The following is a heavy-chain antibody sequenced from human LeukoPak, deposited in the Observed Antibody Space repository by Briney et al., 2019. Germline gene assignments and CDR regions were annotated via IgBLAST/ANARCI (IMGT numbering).Heavy chain of an antibody. Sequence: GGSLRLSCAASGFTFSNSWMNWFRQAPGRLEWVANINHDGSEKYYADSVEGRFTITRDNTKKSLYLQMNSLGAEDTAVYYCAKDRVNDYWGQGTLVTVSS. D-gene: IGHD3-10*01. V-gene: IGHV3-7*01. CDR3: AKDRVNDY. CDR1: GFTFSNSW. J-gene: IGHJ4*02. CDR2: INHDGSEK.